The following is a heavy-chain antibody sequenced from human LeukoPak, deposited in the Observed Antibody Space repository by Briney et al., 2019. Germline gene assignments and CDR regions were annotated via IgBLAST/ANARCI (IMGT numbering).Heavy chain of an antibody. J-gene: IGHJ4*02. D-gene: IGHD3-22*01. CDR3: ARDSVPYYYDSSGYYYDAGY. Sequence: AASVKVSCKASGYTFTSYGISWVRQAPGQGLEWMGWISAYNGNTNYAQKLQGRVTMTTDTSTSTAYMELRSLRSDDTAVYYCARDSVPYYYDSSGYYYDAGYWGQGTLVTVSS. CDR2: ISAYNGNT. V-gene: IGHV1-18*01. CDR1: GYTFTSYG.